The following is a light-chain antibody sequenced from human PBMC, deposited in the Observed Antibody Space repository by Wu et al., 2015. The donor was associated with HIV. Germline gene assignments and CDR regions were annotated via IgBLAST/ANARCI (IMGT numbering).Light chain of an antibody. CDR1: QNVRNY. J-gene: IGKJ4*01. CDR3: PQRGNWPPSLT. V-gene: IGKV3-11*01. Sequence: EIVLTQSPVALSLSPGERATLSCRASQNVRNYLAWYQQKPGQTPRLLIFDASNRASGIPARFSGSGSGTDFTLTISSLEAEDSAVYFCPQRGNWPPSLTFGGGPRWRSN. CDR2: DAS.